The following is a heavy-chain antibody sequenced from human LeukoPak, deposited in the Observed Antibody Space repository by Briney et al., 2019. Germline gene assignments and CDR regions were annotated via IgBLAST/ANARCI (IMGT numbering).Heavy chain of an antibody. V-gene: IGHV3-21*01. J-gene: IGHJ4*02. CDR1: GFTFSSYS. CDR3: ARGEIHSGGYYDY. Sequence: GGSLRLSCAASGFTFSSYSMNWVRQAPGKGLEWVSSISSSSSYIYYADSVKGRFTISRDNAKNSLYLQMNSLRAEDTAVYYCARGEIHSGGYYDYWGQGTLVTVSS. D-gene: IGHD1-26*01. CDR2: ISSSSSYI.